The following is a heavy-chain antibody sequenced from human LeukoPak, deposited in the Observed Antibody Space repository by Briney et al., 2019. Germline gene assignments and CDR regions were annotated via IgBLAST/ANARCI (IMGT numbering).Heavy chain of an antibody. D-gene: IGHD2-2*01. V-gene: IGHV3-23*01. CDR2: ISGSGGST. Sequence: GGSLRLSCAASGFTFSSYAMSWVRQAPGKGLEWVSVISGSGGSTHYADSVKGRFTISRDNSKNTLYLQMNSLRAEDTAVYYCAKDASPNPMPLFDYWGQGTLVTVPS. CDR1: GFTFSSYA. J-gene: IGHJ4*02. CDR3: AKDASPNPMPLFDY.